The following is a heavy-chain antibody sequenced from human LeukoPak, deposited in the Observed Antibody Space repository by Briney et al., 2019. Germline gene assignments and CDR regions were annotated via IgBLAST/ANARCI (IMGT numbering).Heavy chain of an antibody. J-gene: IGHJ5*02. CDR1: GGSISSYY. Sequence: SETLSLTCTVSGGSISSYYWSWIRQPAGKGLEWIGRIYTSGSTNYNPSLKSRVTMSVDTSKNQFSLKLGSVTAADTAVYYCARTTYYYDSSGYYNWFDPWGQGTLVTVSS. D-gene: IGHD3-22*01. CDR3: ARTTYYYDSSGYYNWFDP. CDR2: IYTSGST. V-gene: IGHV4-4*07.